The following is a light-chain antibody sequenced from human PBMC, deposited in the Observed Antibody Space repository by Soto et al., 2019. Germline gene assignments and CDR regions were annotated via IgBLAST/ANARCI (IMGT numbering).Light chain of an antibody. CDR1: QSVGSN. CDR2: GVS. CDR3: QQYSQWPLT. V-gene: IGKV3-15*01. Sequence: EIVLTQFPGTLSLSPGERATLSCRASQSVGSNYLAWYQQKPGQAPRLLMYGVSTRATGIPARFGGSGSATEFTLTISSLQSEDFAVYYCQQYSQWPLTFGGGTKVDIK. J-gene: IGKJ4*01.